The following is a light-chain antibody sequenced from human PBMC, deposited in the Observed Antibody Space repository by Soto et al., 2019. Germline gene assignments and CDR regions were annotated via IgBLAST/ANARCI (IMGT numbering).Light chain of an antibody. CDR3: LQDHNYPLT. J-gene: IGKJ4*01. CDR1: QGIGND. Sequence: AIQMAQSPSSLSASVGDRVTITCRASQGIGNDVGWYQQKPGKAPKPLLYAATTLQSGVPSRFSGTRSGTDFTLTISSLQPEDFATYYCLQDHNYPLTFGGGTKVEIK. CDR2: AAT. V-gene: IGKV1-6*02.